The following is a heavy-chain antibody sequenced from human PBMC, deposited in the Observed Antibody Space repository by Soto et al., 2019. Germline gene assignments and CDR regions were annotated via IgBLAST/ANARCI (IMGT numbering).Heavy chain of an antibody. CDR3: TTRILNYYDRRGGFDY. J-gene: IGHJ4*02. Sequence: EVQLVESGGGLVKPGGSLRLSCAASGFTFSNAWMSWVRQAPGKGLEWVGRIKSKTDGGTTDYAAPVKGRFTISRDDSKNTLYRQMNSLKTEDPAVYYCTTRILNYYDRRGGFDYWGQGTLVTVSS. CDR1: GFTFSNAW. V-gene: IGHV3-15*01. D-gene: IGHD3-22*01. CDR2: IKSKTDGGTT.